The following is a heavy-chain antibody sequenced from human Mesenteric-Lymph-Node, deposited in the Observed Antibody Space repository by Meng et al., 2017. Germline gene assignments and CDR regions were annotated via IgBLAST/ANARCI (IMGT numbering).Heavy chain of an antibody. J-gene: IGHJ4*02. V-gene: IGHV4-34*11. CDR3: AKYDRPPYCFEY. CDR1: GGSFSGNY. D-gene: IGHD2-15*01. CDR2: IYYTGST. Sequence: ESLKISCAVYGGSFSGNYWSWIRQSPGRGLEWIAYIYYTGSTNYNPSFKSRATISVDTSKNQFSLNLASVTAADTAVYYCAKYDRPPYCFEYWGQGTLVTVSS.